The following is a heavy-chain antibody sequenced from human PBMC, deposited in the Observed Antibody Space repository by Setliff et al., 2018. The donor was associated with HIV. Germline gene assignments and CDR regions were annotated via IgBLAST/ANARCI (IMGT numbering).Heavy chain of an antibody. CDR2: FHFSGST. D-gene: IGHD3-3*01. CDR3: ARPSLGIGGGSKFDS. V-gene: IGHV4-39*01. CDR1: GASMRGTNYY. Sequence: KPSETLSLTCTVSGASMRGTNYYWGWVRQPPGKGLEWIGNFHFSGSTYYNPSLKSRVTISVDPSQNQFSLRLISVTAADAAIYYCARPSLGIGGGSKFDSWGQGIRVTVSS. J-gene: IGHJ4*02.